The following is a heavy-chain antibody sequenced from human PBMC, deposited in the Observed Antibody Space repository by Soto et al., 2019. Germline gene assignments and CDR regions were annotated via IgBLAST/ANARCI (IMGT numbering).Heavy chain of an antibody. Sequence: EVQLVESGAGLVKPGGSLRLSCAASGFTFSNAWMSWVRQAPGKGLEWVGRIKSKTDGGTTDYAAPVKGRFTISRDDSKNTLYLQMNSLKTEDTAVYYCTTVKYQLLFGYFDYWGQGTLVTVSS. V-gene: IGHV3-15*01. CDR1: GFTFSNAW. D-gene: IGHD2-2*01. CDR2: IKSKTDGGTT. CDR3: TTVKYQLLFGYFDY. J-gene: IGHJ4*02.